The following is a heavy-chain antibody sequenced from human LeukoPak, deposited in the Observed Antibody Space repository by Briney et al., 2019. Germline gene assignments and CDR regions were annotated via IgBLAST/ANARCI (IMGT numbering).Heavy chain of an antibody. V-gene: IGHV3-23*01. CDR2: ISGSGGST. D-gene: IGHD1-26*01. CDR1: GFTFSSYA. J-gene: IGHJ4*02. Sequence: PGGSLRLSCAASGFTFSSYAMSWVRQAPGKGLERVSAISGSGGSTYYADSVKGRFTNSRDNSKNTLYLQMNSLRAEDTAVYYCTKEITVWPFEGSYQGYFDYWGQGALVTVSS. CDR3: TKEITVWPFEGSYQGYFDY.